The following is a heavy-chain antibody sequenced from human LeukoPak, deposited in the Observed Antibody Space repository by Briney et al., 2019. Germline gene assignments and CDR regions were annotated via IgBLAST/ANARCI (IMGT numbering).Heavy chain of an antibody. CDR2: IYHSGST. D-gene: IGHD3-10*01. CDR3: ARGGAALVRGSPGGMDV. Sequence: PSGTLSLTCAVSGGSISSSNWWSWVRQPPGKGLEWIGEIYHSGSTNYNPSLKSRVTISVDKSKNQFSLTLSSVTAADTAVYYCARGGAALVRGSPGGMDVWGQGTTVTVSS. V-gene: IGHV4-4*02. CDR1: GGSISSSNW. J-gene: IGHJ6*02.